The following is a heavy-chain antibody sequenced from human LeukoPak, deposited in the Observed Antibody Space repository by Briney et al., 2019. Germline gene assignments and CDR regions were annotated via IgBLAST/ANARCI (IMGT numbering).Heavy chain of an antibody. CDR3: AREGYHFDF. D-gene: IGHD5-18*01. J-gene: IGHJ4*02. Sequence: GGSLRLPCAASGFRFSNYEMNWVRQAPGKGLEWVSHISSSSRAIFYADSVKGRFTISRDNAKNSMFLQMSSLRAEDTAVYYCAREGYHFDFWGQGTLVTVSS. CDR2: ISSSSRAI. CDR1: GFRFSNYE. V-gene: IGHV3-48*03.